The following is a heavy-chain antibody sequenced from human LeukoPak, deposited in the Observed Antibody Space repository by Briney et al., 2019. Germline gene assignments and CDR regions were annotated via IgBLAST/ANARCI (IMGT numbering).Heavy chain of an antibody. CDR3: ATSRTPRDYYDSSGYRPYYFDY. Sequence: ASVKVSCKVSGYTLTELSMHWVRQAPGKGLEWMGGFDPEDGETIYAQKLQGRVTVTEDTSTDTAYMELSSLGSEDTAVYYCATSRTPRDYYDSSGYRPYYFDYWGQGTLVTVSS. CDR1: GYTLTELS. J-gene: IGHJ4*02. V-gene: IGHV1-24*01. CDR2: FDPEDGET. D-gene: IGHD3-22*01.